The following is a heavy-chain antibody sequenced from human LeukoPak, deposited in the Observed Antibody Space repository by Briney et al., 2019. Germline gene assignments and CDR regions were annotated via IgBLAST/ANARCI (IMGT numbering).Heavy chain of an antibody. J-gene: IGHJ4*02. CDR1: GFIFSDSY. D-gene: IGHD1-26*01. V-gene: IGHV3-11*01. CDR2: ITGSGSTK. Sequence: GESLRLSCSASGFIFSDSYMSWIRQAPGKGLEWVSYITGSGSTKNYADSVKGRFTISRDNTKNSLYLQMNSLRAEDTALYHCARDPRGGSYSYFDYWGQGTLVTVSS. CDR3: ARDPRGGSYSYFDY.